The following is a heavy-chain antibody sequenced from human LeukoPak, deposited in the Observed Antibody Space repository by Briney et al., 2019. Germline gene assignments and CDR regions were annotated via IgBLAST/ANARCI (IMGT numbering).Heavy chain of an antibody. CDR3: ARYGGSYYLDT. CDR2: KKQEGSRS. CDR1: GFTFSSNW. J-gene: IGHJ5*02. Sequence: PGGPLSPSLPALGFTFSSNWMSWFRQAQGKGLDGVANKKQEGSRSYYVDSVKGEFTISRKNAKNSRYLKRNSLRAEETLVYYFARYGGSYYLDTGAQEPLATVSS. V-gene: IGHV3-7*01. D-gene: IGHD1-26*01.